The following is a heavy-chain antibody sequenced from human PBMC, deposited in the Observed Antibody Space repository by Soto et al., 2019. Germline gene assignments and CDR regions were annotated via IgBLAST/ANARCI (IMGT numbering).Heavy chain of an antibody. D-gene: IGHD6-13*01. CDR2: IRSKAYGGTT. CDR3: TRVGVAAAGTDYYYYMDV. Sequence: GGSLRLSCTASGFTFGDYAMSWFRQAPGKGLEWVGFIRSKAYGGTTEYAASVKGRFTISRDDSKSIAYLQMNSLKTEDTAVYYCTRVGVAAAGTDYYYYMDVWGKGTTVTVSS. V-gene: IGHV3-49*03. J-gene: IGHJ6*03. CDR1: GFTFGDYA.